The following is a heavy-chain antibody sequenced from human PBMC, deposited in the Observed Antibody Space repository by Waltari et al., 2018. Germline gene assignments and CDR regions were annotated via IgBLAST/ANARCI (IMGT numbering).Heavy chain of an antibody. V-gene: IGHV3-30*02. Sequence: QVQLVESGGGVVQPGGSLRLSCAASGFTFSSYGMHWVRQAPGKGLEWVAFIRYDGSNKYYADSVKGRFTISRDNSKNTLYLQMNSLRAEDTAVYYCAKVDRLLMVLGDDWGYFDYWGQGTLVTVSS. CDR1: GFTFSSYG. CDR3: AKVDRLLMVLGDDWGYFDY. CDR2: IRYDGSNK. J-gene: IGHJ4*02. D-gene: IGHD3-10*01.